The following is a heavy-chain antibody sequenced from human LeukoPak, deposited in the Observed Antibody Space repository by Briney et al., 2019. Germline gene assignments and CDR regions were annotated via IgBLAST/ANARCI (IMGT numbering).Heavy chain of an antibody. Sequence: PGGSLRLSCAASGFTFSSYAMSWVRQAPGKGLEWVSAISGSGGSTYYADSVKGRFTISRDNSKNTLYLQMNSLRAEDTAVYYCANEDYYDSSGYYWYWGQGTLVTVSP. CDR2: ISGSGGST. CDR3: ANEDYYDSSGYYWY. D-gene: IGHD3-22*01. CDR1: GFTFSSYA. J-gene: IGHJ4*02. V-gene: IGHV3-23*01.